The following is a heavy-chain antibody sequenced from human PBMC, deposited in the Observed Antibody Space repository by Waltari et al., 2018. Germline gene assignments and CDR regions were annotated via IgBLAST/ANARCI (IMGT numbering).Heavy chain of an antibody. D-gene: IGHD3-10*01. CDR3: ARLVNYYGSGSYLNDY. Sequence: EVQLVQSGAEVKKPGASLKISCKGSGYSFTSHWIGWVRQMPGKGLEWMGIIYPGDSDTRYSPSFQGQVTISADKSISTAYLQWSSLKASDTAMYYCARLVNYYGSGSYLNDYWGQGTLVTVSS. V-gene: IGHV5-51*01. J-gene: IGHJ4*02. CDR2: IYPGDSDT. CDR1: GYSFTSHW.